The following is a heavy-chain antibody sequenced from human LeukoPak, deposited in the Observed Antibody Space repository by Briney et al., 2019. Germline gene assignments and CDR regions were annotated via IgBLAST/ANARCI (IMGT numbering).Heavy chain of an antibody. V-gene: IGHV4-59*01. J-gene: IGHJ4*02. D-gene: IGHD6-13*01. Sequence: SETLSLTCSVSGGSIGTNYWSWIRQVPGKGLEWIGYSSYSGSSNYNPSLRSRVTISVDTSKTQFSLYLNSVTAADTAVYYCARSDTHHIHSSSWHFDYWGQGTLVTVSS. CDR2: SSYSGSS. CDR3: ARSDTHHIHSSSWHFDY. CDR1: GGSIGTNY.